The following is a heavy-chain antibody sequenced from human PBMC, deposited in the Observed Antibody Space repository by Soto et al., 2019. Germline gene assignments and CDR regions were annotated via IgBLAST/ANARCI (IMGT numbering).Heavy chain of an antibody. V-gene: IGHV1-69*13. CDR1: GGTFSSYA. J-gene: IGHJ5*02. CDR2: IIPIFGTA. Sequence: GASVKVSCKASGGTFSSYAISWVRQAPGQGLEWMGGIIPIFGTANYAQKFQGRVTITADESTSTAYMELSSLRSEDTAVYYCARDPGVKQQLVTGWFDPWGQGTLVTVSS. D-gene: IGHD6-13*01. CDR3: ARDPGVKQQLVTGWFDP.